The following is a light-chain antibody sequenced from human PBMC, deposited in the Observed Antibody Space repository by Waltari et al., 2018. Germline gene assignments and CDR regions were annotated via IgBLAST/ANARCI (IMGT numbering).Light chain of an antibody. CDR2: EVS. CDR1: SSDGGGYNY. Sequence: QSALTQPASVSGSPGQSITISCTGTSSDGGGYNYVSWYQQHPGKAPKLMIYEVSNRPSGVSNRFSGSKSGNTASLTISGLKAEDEADYYCSSYTSSSTWVFGGVTKLTVL. J-gene: IGLJ3*02. V-gene: IGLV2-14*01. CDR3: SSYTSSSTWV.